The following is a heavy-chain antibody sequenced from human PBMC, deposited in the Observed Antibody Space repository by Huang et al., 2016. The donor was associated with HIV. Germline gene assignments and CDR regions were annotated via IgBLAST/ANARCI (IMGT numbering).Heavy chain of an antibody. CDR2: INHSGST. D-gene: IGHD3-22*01. V-gene: IGHV4-30-2*01. CDR1: GGSISSGGYS. J-gene: IGHJ3*02. CDR3: ARESINYYDSSGAFDI. Sequence: QLQLQESGSGLVKPSQTLSLTCAVSGGSISSGGYSWSWIRQPPGKGLGWVGYINHSGSTYYNPSLKSRVTISVDRSKNQFSLKLSSVTAADTAVYYCARESINYYDSSGAFDIWGQGTMVTVSS.